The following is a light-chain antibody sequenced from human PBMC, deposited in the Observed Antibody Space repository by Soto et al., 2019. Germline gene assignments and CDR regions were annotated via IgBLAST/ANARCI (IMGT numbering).Light chain of an antibody. Sequence: QSALTQPASVSGWPGQSITIYCTGTSSDVGGSIYVSWYQLSPVKAPKLLIYDVDRPSGVSNRFSDSKSGNTASLTISGLQAEDEADYYCNSYTSSGTVVFGGGSQLTVL. CDR1: SSDVGGSIY. CDR2: DV. J-gene: IGLJ3*02. CDR3: NSYTSSGTVV. V-gene: IGLV2-14*01.